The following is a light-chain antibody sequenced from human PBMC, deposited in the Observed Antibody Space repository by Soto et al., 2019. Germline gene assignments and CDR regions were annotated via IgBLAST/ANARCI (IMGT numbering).Light chain of an antibody. CDR1: QSISSY. CDR3: QQSYSTPT. V-gene: IGKV1-39*01. CDR2: AAS. J-gene: IGKJ1*01. Sequence: DIQMTQSPSSLSASVGDRVSITCRASQSISSYLNWYQKKPGKGPKLLIYAASRLPSWVPSRFSGSGSGTDFTLTISSLQPEDVATYYCQQSYSTPTFGQGTKVEIK.